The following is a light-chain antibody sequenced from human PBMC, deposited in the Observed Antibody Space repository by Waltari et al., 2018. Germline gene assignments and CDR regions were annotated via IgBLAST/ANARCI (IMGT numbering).Light chain of an antibody. CDR1: QNITSN. V-gene: IGKV3D-15*01. Sequence: EIVMTQSPATLSASPGEGATLSCRASQNITSNLAWYQQRPGQTPRLLIYGASTRAIGIPARFSGSGSGTEFTLTISSLQSEDFALYYCQQYNNWPPWTFGQGTKVEIK. CDR3: QQYNNWPPWT. J-gene: IGKJ1*01. CDR2: GAS.